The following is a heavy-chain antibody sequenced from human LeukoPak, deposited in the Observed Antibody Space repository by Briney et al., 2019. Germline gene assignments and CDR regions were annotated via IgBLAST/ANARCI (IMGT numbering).Heavy chain of an antibody. CDR1: GFTFSSYA. Sequence: GGSLRLSCAASGFTFSSYAMHWVRQAPGKGLEYVSAISSNGGSTYYANSVKGRFTISRDNSKNTLYLQMGSLRAGDMAVYYCARDRYCYDSSGYYYWGQGTLVTVSS. CDR3: ARDRYCYDSSGYYY. CDR2: ISSNGGST. D-gene: IGHD3-22*01. J-gene: IGHJ4*02. V-gene: IGHV3-64*01.